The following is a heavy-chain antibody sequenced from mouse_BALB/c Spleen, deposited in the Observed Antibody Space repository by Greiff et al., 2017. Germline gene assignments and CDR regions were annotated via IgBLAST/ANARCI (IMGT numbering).Heavy chain of an antibody. V-gene: IGHV5-9-3*01. Sequence: EVQRVESGGGLVKPGGSLKLSCAASGFTFSSYAMSWVRQTPEKRLEWVATISSGGSYTYYPDSVKGRFTISRDNAKNTLYLQMSSLRSEDTAMYYCARRYYGSSSYYFDYWGQGTTLTVSS. CDR3: ARRYYGSSSYYFDY. J-gene: IGHJ2*01. D-gene: IGHD1-1*01. CDR2: ISSGGSYT. CDR1: GFTFSSYA.